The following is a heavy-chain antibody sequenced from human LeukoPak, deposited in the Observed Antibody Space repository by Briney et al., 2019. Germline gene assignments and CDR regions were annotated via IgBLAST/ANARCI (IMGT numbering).Heavy chain of an antibody. D-gene: IGHD3-10*01. Sequence: GGSLRLSCAASGFTFSSYTMNWVRQAPGKGLEWVSSISTSSIYIYYADSVKGRFTISRHNAKNSLYLQMNSLRAEDTAVYYCARAITMVRGVSGYWGQGTLVTVSS. CDR2: ISTSSIYI. CDR3: ARAITMVRGVSGY. CDR1: GFTFSSYT. V-gene: IGHV3-21*01. J-gene: IGHJ4*02.